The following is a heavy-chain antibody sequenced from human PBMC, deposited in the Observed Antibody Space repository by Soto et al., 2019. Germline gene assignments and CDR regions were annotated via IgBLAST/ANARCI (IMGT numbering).Heavy chain of an antibody. Sequence: QVQLVESGGGVVQPGRSLRLSCAVSGFSLSGYGMHWVRQAPGKGLEWVAVIWYDGTTKNYADSVKGRLTISRDSSKNTVYLQMDSLKVEDTAVYYCARDVDTTSHLNWFDPWGQGVLVTVSS. D-gene: IGHD5-18*01. J-gene: IGHJ5*02. CDR2: IWYDGTTK. V-gene: IGHV3-33*01. CDR3: ARDVDTTSHLNWFDP. CDR1: GFSLSGYG.